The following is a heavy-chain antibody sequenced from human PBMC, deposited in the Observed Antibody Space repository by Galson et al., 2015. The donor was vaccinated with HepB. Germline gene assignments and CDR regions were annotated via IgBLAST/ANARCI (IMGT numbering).Heavy chain of an antibody. Sequence: SLRLSGAASGFTFRSSWMIWVRQAPGKGLAWVANIKQEGIEKYYVASVKGRFTISRDNAENSVYLQMNSLRVEDTAVYYCARDSLSIWGQGTLVTVPS. CDR1: GFTFRSSW. V-gene: IGHV3-7*01. CDR2: IKQEGIEK. D-gene: IGHD5/OR15-5a*01. J-gene: IGHJ4*02. CDR3: ARDSLSI.